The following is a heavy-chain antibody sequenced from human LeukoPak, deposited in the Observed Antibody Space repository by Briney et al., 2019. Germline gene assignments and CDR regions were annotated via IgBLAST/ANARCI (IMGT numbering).Heavy chain of an antibody. J-gene: IGHJ6*02. D-gene: IGHD4-17*01. CDR2: ISAGGGGS. V-gene: IGHV3-23*01. CDR3: ARDYGAPSRYYYYGMDV. Sequence: GGSLRLSCAASGFTLSNYAMSWVRQTPGKGLEWVSSISAGGGGSYYADSVKGRFTISRDNSKNTLYLQMNSLRAEDTAVYYCARDYGAPSRYYYYGMDVWGQGTTVTVSS. CDR1: GFTLSNYA.